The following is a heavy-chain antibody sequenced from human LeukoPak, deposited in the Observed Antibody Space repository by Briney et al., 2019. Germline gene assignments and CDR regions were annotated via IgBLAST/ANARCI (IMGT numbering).Heavy chain of an antibody. D-gene: IGHD3-16*02. CDR3: AREAIRLRLGELSLLGYFDY. Sequence: SVKVSCKASGGTFSSYAISWVRQAPGQGFEGKGRIIPILGIANYAQKFQGRVTITAGKSTSTAYMELSSLRSEDTAVYYCAREAIRLRLGELSLLGYFDYWGQGTLVTVSS. V-gene: IGHV1-69*04. J-gene: IGHJ4*02. CDR1: GGTFSSYA. CDR2: IIPILGIA.